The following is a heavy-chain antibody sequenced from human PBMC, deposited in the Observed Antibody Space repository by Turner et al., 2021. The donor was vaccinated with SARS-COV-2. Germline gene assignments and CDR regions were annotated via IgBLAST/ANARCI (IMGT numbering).Heavy chain of an antibody. CDR1: GFTFSSYS. V-gene: IGHV3-21*01. D-gene: IGHD3-22*01. CDR2: SSSSSSYI. J-gene: IGHJ4*02. CDR3: ARSPTAPGYYYDSSGYYTPYYFDY. Sequence: EVQLVESGGGLVKPGGSLRLSGAASGFTFSSYSMNWVRQDPGKGLEGVSSSSSSSSYIYYADSVKGRFTISRDNAKNSLYLKMNSLRAEDTAVYYCARSPTAPGYYYDSSGYYTPYYFDYWGQGTLVTVSS.